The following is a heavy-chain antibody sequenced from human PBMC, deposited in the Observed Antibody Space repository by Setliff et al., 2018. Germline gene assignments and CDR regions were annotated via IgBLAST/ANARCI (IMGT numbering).Heavy chain of an antibody. D-gene: IGHD6-19*01. Sequence: PSETLSLTCTVSGGPISSGSYYWSWIRQPAGKGLEWIGHIYIGGSANYNPSLKSRVTMSIDTSKNQFSLKLNSVTAADMAVYYCAREQWLDPPGYYYMDVWAKGTTVTVSS. CDR3: AREQWLDPPGYYYMDV. J-gene: IGHJ6*03. CDR2: IYIGGSA. V-gene: IGHV4-61*09. CDR1: GGPISSGSYY.